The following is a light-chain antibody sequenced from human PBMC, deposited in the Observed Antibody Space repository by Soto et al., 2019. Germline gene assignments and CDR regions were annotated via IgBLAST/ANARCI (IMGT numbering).Light chain of an antibody. J-gene: IGKJ4*01. CDR2: DAS. Sequence: IVLKQSPATLSLSPGERATLSCRASQSIGDRLAWYQQKPGQAPRLLIYDASYRATGIPARFSGSGSVTDFTLIFSSLEPEDFAFYYCPHCTNWPPGATFGGGTKVEI. CDR1: QSIGDR. CDR3: PHCTNWPPGAT. V-gene: IGKV3-11*01.